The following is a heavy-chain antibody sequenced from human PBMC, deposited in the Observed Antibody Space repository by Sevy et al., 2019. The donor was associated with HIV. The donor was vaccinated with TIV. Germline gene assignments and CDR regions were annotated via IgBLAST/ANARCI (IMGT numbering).Heavy chain of an antibody. J-gene: IGHJ4*02. V-gene: IGHV1-2*02. CDR2: IIPSSGDT. Sequence: ASVKVSCKASGYMFTGYYIHWVRQAPGRGLEWMGWIIPSSGDTNYGQRFLGRVTMTRDTSINIAYMELNSLTSDDTAVYYCTSSVYGSGTYLNDYWGQGTLVTVSS. CDR1: GYMFTGYY. CDR3: TSSVYGSGTYLNDY. D-gene: IGHD3-10*01.